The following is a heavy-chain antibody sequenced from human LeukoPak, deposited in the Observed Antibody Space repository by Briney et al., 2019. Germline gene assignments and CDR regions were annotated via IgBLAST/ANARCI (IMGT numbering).Heavy chain of an antibody. Sequence: SETLSLTCTVSGGSISSNYGTWLRQPAGKGLEWIGRIYTSGSYNYNPSLNSRVTMSVDTSRNQVSLRVRSVTAADTAVYYCATEGDSTAELAYWGQGTLVTVSS. D-gene: IGHD2/OR15-2a*01. J-gene: IGHJ4*02. CDR3: ATEGDSTAELAY. CDR2: IYTSGSY. CDR1: GGSISSNY. V-gene: IGHV4-4*07.